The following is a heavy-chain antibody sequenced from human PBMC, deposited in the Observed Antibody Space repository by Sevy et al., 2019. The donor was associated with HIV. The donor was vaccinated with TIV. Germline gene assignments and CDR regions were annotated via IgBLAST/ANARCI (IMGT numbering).Heavy chain of an antibody. Sequence: SETLSLTCTVSGGSISSYFWTWIREPPGKGLEWIGNVYYSGTTNYNPSLKSRVTMSLDTSKNQFSLDLTSVTAADTAVYYCAGDSAVIPRGLVYWGQGAQVTVSS. CDR2: VYYSGTT. CDR1: GGSISSYF. J-gene: IGHJ4*02. V-gene: IGHV4-59*13. D-gene: IGHD3-9*01. CDR3: AGDSAVIPRGLVY.